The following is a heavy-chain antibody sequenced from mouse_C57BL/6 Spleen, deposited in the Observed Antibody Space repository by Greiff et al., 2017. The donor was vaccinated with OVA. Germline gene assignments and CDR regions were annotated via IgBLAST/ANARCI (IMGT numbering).Heavy chain of an antibody. V-gene: IGHV1-52*01. CDR2: IDPSDSET. D-gene: IGHD2-1*01. Sequence: VQLQQSGAELVRPGSSVKLSCKASGYTFTSYWMHWVKQRPIQGLEWIGNIDPSDSETHYNQKFKDKATLTVDKSSSTAYMQLSSLTSEDSAVYYCASGEGNFYAMDYWGQGTSVTVSS. J-gene: IGHJ4*01. CDR1: GYTFTSYW. CDR3: ASGEGNFYAMDY.